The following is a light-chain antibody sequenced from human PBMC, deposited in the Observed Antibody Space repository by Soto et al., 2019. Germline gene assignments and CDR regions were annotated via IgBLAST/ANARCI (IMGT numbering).Light chain of an antibody. V-gene: IGKV3-11*01. Sequence: EIXXTQSPATLSLSPGERATLSCRASQSVNRYLAWFQQKPGQAPRLLLYDASKRATGIPARFSGSGSGTDFTLTISSLEPEDFAVYYCQQRSDWPITFGQGTRLEI. CDR3: QQRSDWPIT. CDR1: QSVNRY. J-gene: IGKJ5*01. CDR2: DAS.